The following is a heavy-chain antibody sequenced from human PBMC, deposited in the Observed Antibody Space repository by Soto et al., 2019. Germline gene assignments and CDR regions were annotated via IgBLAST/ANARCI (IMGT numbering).Heavy chain of an antibody. V-gene: IGHV6-1*01. Sequence: SQTLSLTCVISGDSVSSNSAAWNWIRQSPSRGLEWLGRTYYRSKWYNDYAVSVKSRITINPDTSKNQFSLQLNSVTPEDTAVYYCARDPWRQGSYYCGMDVWGQGTRVTVSS. J-gene: IGHJ6*02. CDR2: TYYRSKWYN. D-gene: IGHD3-10*01. CDR1: GDSVSSNSAA. CDR3: ARDPWRQGSYYCGMDV.